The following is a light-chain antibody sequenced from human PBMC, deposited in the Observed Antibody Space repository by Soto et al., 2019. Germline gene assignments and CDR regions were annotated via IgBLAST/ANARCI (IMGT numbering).Light chain of an antibody. CDR1: QSVSSY. CDR3: QQRSNWPPVT. V-gene: IGKV3-11*01. CDR2: DAS. Sequence: EIVLTQSPATLSLSPWERATLFCRASQSVSSYLAWYQQKPGQAPRLLIYDASNKANGIPARLSGSGAGTGFTLSISSLEPEDFAIYYCQQRSNWPPVTCGGGTKVEIK. J-gene: IGKJ4*02.